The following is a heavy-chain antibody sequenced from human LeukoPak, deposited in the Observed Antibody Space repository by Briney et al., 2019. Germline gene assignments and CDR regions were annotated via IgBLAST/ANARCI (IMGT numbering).Heavy chain of an antibody. J-gene: IGHJ4*02. CDR2: IKQDGSEK. CDR3: ANQGQGATVFDY. CDR1: GFTFSDYW. Sequence: GGSLRLSCVASGFTFSDYWMTWVRQAPGKGLEWVANIKQDGSEKFCVDSVKGRFTISRDNSKNTLYLQMNSLRAEDTAVYYCANQGQGATVFDYWGQGTLVTVSS. D-gene: IGHD1-26*01. V-gene: IGHV3-7*01.